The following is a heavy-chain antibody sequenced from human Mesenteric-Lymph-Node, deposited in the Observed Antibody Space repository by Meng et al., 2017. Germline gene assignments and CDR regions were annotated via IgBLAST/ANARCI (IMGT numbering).Heavy chain of an antibody. Sequence: QVQVEQSGAEVKKPGTSVKVSCKASGLPFTGHHVHWVRQVPGQGFEWMGRINSNTDGTNYAQKFKRRFTMNGDFKELSSLTSDDTAVYYCGRVPYNYDNGGYYYRWGQGTLVTVSS. V-gene: IGHV1-2*06. J-gene: IGHJ4*02. CDR1: GLPFTGHH. D-gene: IGHD3-22*01. CDR2: INSNTDGT. CDR3: GRVPYNYDNGGYYYR.